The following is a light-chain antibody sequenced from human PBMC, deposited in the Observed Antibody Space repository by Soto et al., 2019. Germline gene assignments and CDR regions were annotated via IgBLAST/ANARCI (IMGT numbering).Light chain of an antibody. Sequence: QSALTQPASVSGSPGQSITISCTGTSSDVGSYNSVSWYQQHPGKAPTLMIYEVNKRPSGVSNRFSGSKSGNTASLTISGLQAEDEADYYCCSSVGSPNWVFGGGTQLTVL. CDR2: EVN. V-gene: IGLV2-23*02. J-gene: IGLJ3*02. CDR3: CSSVGSPNWV. CDR1: SSDVGSYNS.